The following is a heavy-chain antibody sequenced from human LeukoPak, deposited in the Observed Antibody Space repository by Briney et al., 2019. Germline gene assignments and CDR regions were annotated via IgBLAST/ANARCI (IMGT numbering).Heavy chain of an antibody. J-gene: IGHJ4*02. CDR1: GYGFSSYW. Sequence: GESLKISCEGSGYGFSSYWIGWVRQMPGKGLEYMGIICPGDSDTRCSQSFQGQVTFSADKSVNTAYLQWSSLRASDTAIYYCARLSITTSLRLYYFDYWGQGTLVTVPS. CDR2: ICPGDSDT. CDR3: ARLSITTSLRLYYFDY. D-gene: IGHD2/OR15-2a*01. V-gene: IGHV5-51*01.